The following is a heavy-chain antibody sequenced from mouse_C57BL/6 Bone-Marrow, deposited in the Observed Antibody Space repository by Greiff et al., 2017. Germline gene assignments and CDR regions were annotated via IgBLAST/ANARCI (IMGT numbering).Heavy chain of an antibody. CDR2: IYPGDGDT. CDR3: ARPPYDCGSRLYSYAMEY. J-gene: IGHJ4*01. D-gene: IGHD1-1*01. V-gene: IGHV1-80*01. Sequence: VQLQQSGAELVKPGASVKISCKASGYAFSSYWMNWVKQRPGKGLEWIGQIYPGDGDTNYNGKFKGKATLTADKSSSTAYMQLSSLTSEDSAVYFCARPPYDCGSRLYSYAMEYWGQGTSVTVSS. CDR1: GYAFSSYW.